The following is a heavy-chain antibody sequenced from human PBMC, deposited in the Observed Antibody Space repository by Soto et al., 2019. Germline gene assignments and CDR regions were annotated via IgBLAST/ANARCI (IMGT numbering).Heavy chain of an antibody. D-gene: IGHD2-15*01. CDR1: GYSVSGSDYY. V-gene: IGHV4-39*01. Sequence: SETHSLRCSFSGYSVSGSDYYWAWIRQPPGKGLEWIGSMFYSGLTYYNPSLKSRVTLSVDTSKNHFSVRLNSVTAADTAVYYCAPLTVSLSGPYGIHVWGQGTTVTVSS. J-gene: IGHJ6*02. CDR2: MFYSGLT. CDR3: APLTVSLSGPYGIHV.